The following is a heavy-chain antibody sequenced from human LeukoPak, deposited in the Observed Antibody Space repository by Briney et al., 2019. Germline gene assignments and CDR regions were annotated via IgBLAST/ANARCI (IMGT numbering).Heavy chain of an antibody. Sequence: KPRGSLRLSCAASGFTFSSYSMNWVRQAPGKGLEWVSSISSSSNYIYYADSVKGRFTISRDNAKNSLYLQMNSLRAEDTAEYYCARGGLDLSSSDYWGQGTLVTVSS. CDR2: ISSSSNYI. V-gene: IGHV3-21*01. CDR3: ARGGLDLSSSDY. D-gene: IGHD6-6*01. J-gene: IGHJ4*02. CDR1: GFTFSSYS.